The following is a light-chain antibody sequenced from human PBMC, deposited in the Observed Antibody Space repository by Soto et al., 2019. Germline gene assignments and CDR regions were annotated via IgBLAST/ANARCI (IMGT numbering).Light chain of an antibody. J-gene: IGLJ2*01. CDR2: EVS. Sequence: QSALTQSASVSGSPGQSITISCTGSSRDVGNYNLVSWYQQHPGKAPKLMIYEVSKRPSGVANRFSGSKSGNTASLPISGLQAEDEADYYCCSYAGSSTYVVFGGGTKLTVL. CDR3: CSYAGSSTYVV. CDR1: SRDVGNYNL. V-gene: IGLV2-23*02.